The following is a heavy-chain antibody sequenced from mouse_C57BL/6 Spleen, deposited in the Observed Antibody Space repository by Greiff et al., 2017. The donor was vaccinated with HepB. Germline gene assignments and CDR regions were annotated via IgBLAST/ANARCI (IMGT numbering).Heavy chain of an antibody. CDR3: VRELTGEGWFAY. V-gene: IGHV10-1*01. CDR2: IRSKSNNYAT. J-gene: IGHJ3*01. Sequence: EVQLQQSGGGLVQPKGSLKLSCAASGFSFNTYAMNWVRQAPGKGLEWVARIRSKSNNYATYYADSVKDRFTISRDDSESMLYLQMNNLKTEDTAMYYCVRELTGEGWFAYWGQGTLVTVSA. CDR1: GFSFNTYA. D-gene: IGHD4-1*01.